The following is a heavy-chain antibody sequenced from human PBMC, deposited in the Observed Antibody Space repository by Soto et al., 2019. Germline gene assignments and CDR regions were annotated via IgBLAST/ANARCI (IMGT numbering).Heavy chain of an antibody. J-gene: IGHJ4*02. CDR2: MNPNSGYT. V-gene: IGHV1-8*01. D-gene: IGHD2-15*01. CDR1: GYTFTSYD. Sequence: QVQLVQSGAEVKKPGASVKVSCKASGYTFTSYDINWVRQATGQGLEWMGWMNPNSGYTGYAQKFQGRVTMTRNTSISTAYMELSSLRSEDTAVYYCTGLGLGYCSGGSCREVDYWGQGTLVTVSS. CDR3: TGLGLGYCSGGSCREVDY.